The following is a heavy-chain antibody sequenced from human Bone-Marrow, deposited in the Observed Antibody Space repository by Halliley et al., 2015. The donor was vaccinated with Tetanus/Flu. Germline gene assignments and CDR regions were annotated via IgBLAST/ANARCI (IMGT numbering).Heavy chain of an antibody. CDR1: GFIFTSCA. V-gene: IGHV3-23*01. CDR3: ARGGNGNTCYSRLDL. J-gene: IGHJ5*02. Sequence: SLRLSCAASGFIFTSCAMSWVRQAPGKGLEWVSVISGNGGSTYYADSVKGRFTISRDDSKNTLFLQMSSLRSEDTAVYYCARGGNGNTCYSRLDLWGQGTLVTVSS. D-gene: IGHD2-15*01. CDR2: ISGNGGST.